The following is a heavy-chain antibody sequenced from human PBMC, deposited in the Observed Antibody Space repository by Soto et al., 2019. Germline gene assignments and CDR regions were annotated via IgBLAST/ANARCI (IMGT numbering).Heavy chain of an antibody. CDR1: GYTFPSYG. J-gene: IGHJ4*02. Sequence: ASVKVSCKASGYTFPSYGISWVRQAPGQGLEWMGWISAYNGNTNYAQKLQGRVTMTTDTSTSTAYMELRSLRSDDTAVYYCERTHSVIGVWPFDYWGQGTLVTVSS. V-gene: IGHV1-18*01. CDR2: ISAYNGNT. D-gene: IGHD2-8*01. CDR3: ERTHSVIGVWPFDY.